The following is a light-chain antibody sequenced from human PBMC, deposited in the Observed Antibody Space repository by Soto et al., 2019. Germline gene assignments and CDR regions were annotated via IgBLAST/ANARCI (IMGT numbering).Light chain of an antibody. V-gene: IGLV2-14*01. CDR1: GSDVGGYKY. J-gene: IGLJ1*01. CDR3: RSYASSSPFV. CDR2: DVS. Sequence: QSVLTQPASVSGAPGQSITISCTGTGSDVGGYKYVSWYQQLPGKAPKLMIYDVSYRPSGVSDRFSGSKSGNTASLIISGLQAEDEADYYCRSYASSSPFVFGTGNKVTVL.